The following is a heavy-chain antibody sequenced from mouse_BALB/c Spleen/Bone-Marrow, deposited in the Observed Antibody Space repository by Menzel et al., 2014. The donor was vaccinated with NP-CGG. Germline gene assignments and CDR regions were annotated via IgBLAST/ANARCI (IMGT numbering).Heavy chain of an antibody. J-gene: IGHJ4*01. D-gene: IGHD2-3*01. CDR3: AREDGYYGMDY. Sequence: EVQVVESGPELVKPGASVKMCCKASGYTFTSYVLHWVKQKPGQGLEWIGYINPYNDGTKSNEKFKGKATLTSDKSSSTAYMELSSLTSEDSAVYYCAREDGYYGMDYWGQGTSVTVSS. CDR2: INPYNDGT. CDR1: GYTFTSYV. V-gene: IGHV1-14*01.